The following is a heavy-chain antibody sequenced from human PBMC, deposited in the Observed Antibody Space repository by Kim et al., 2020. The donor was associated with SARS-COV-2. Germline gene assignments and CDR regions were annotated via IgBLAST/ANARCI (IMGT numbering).Heavy chain of an antibody. V-gene: IGHV4-59*01. J-gene: IGHJ4*02. CDR3: ARDYWAAGYYCDD. D-gene: IGHD2-8*02. Sequence: CNPSLKSRVTISVDTCKNPFSLKLSSVTAADTAVYYCARDYWAAGYYCDDWGQGTLVTISS.